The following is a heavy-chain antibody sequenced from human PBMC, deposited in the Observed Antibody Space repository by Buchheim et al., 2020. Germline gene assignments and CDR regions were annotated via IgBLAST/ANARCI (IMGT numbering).Heavy chain of an antibody. Sequence: QVHLQQSGPGLVMPSQTLSLSCAISGDSVSSNSAAWAWIRQSPSRGLEWLGRTYCRSRSKWYYDYAVSVKSRIIIKPDTSKNQFSLQLNSVTPEDTAVYYCARDLAGGTNYFDHWGQGTL. D-gene: IGHD6-13*01. CDR2: TYCRSRSKWYY. CDR1: GDSVSSNSAA. J-gene: IGHJ4*02. V-gene: IGHV6-1*01. CDR3: ARDLAGGTNYFDH.